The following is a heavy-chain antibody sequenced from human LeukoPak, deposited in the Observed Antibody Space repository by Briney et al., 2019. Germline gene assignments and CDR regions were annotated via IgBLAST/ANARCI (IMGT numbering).Heavy chain of an antibody. J-gene: IGHJ4*02. D-gene: IGHD3-10*01. Sequence: PGGSLRLSCAASGFTFSSYSMNWVRQAPGKGLEWVSNIGGSGTTTFYADSVKGRFTISRDDSKNTLYLQMNSLRAEDTAIYYCARGGMVRGVIDFWGQGTLITVSS. CDR1: GFTFSSYS. V-gene: IGHV3-23*01. CDR2: IGGSGTTT. CDR3: ARGGMVRGVIDF.